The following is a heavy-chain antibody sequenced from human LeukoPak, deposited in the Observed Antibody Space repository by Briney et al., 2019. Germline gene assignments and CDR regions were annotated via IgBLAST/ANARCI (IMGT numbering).Heavy chain of an antibody. Sequence: SETLSLTCTVSGGSISSSSYYWGWIRQPPGKGLEWIGSIYYSGSTYYNPSLKSRVTISVDTSKNQFSLKLSSVTAADTAVYYCARFRDSSSWYDDPTFDYWGQGTLVTVSS. V-gene: IGHV4-39*07. CDR1: GGSISSSSYY. CDR3: ARFRDSSSWYDDPTFDY. CDR2: IYYSGST. D-gene: IGHD6-13*01. J-gene: IGHJ4*02.